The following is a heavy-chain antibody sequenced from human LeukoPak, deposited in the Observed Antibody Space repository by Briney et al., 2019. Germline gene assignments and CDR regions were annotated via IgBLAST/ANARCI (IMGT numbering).Heavy chain of an antibody. CDR1: GYTFTSYG. J-gene: IGHJ4*02. Sequence: GASVKVSCKTSGYTFTSYGISWVRQAPGQGLEWMGWISAYNGYTKYAQKFQGRVTMTIDTSTNTGYMELRSLRSDDTAVYYCARDEVCGDRDFDYWGQGTLVTVSS. V-gene: IGHV1-18*01. CDR2: ISAYNGYT. D-gene: IGHD4-17*01. CDR3: ARDEVCGDRDFDY.